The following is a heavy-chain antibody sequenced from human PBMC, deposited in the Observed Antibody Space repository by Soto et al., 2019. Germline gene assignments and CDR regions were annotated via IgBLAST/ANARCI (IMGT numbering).Heavy chain of an antibody. CDR2: IYCSGHT. D-gene: IGHD2-15*01. V-gene: IGHV4-61*01. Sequence: SETLSLTCTVSGGSVSSGSYYWSWIRQPPGKGLEWIGNIYCSGHTNYIPSLKSRVTISIDTSKSQFSLKLTSVTAADTAVYYCARVPLLVQGTHFDYWGQGTLVTVSS. J-gene: IGHJ4*02. CDR3: ARVPLLVQGTHFDY. CDR1: GGSVSSGSYY.